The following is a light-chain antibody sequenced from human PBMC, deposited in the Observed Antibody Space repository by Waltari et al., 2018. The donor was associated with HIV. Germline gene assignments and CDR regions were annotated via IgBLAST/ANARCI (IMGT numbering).Light chain of an antibody. CDR1: QSVGTY. Sequence: EIVLTQSPATLSLSPGERATLSCRASQSVGTYLAWYPQKPGQAPRLLIYDASNRATGIPARFSGSGSRTDFTLTISSLEPEDFAVYYCQQRTNWPPYSFGQGTKLEIK. V-gene: IGKV3-11*01. CDR2: DAS. CDR3: QQRTNWPPYS. J-gene: IGKJ2*03.